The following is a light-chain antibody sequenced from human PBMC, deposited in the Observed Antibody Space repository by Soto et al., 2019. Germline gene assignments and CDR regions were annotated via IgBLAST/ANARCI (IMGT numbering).Light chain of an antibody. V-gene: IGLV3-21*04. CDR2: YDT. Sequence: SYELTQPPSVSVAPGKTASITCGGNNIGGKTVDWFQQKPGQAPVVVLYYDTHRPSGIPERFSGSNSGNTATLTISRVEAGDEADYYCHVWDSSSDHVVFGGGTKLTVL. CDR3: HVWDSSSDHVV. CDR1: NIGGKT. J-gene: IGLJ3*02.